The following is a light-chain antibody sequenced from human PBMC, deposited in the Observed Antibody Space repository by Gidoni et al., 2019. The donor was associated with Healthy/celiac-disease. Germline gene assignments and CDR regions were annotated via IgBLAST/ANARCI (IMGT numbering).Light chain of an antibody. Sequence: QSARTQPASGSGSPGQSLTISCTGTSSDVGGYNYVSWYQQHPGKAPKLMIYAVSNRPSGVSNRFSGSKSGHTASLTISGLQAEDEADYYCSSYTSSSTRVFGTGTKVTVL. V-gene: IGLV2-14*03. CDR3: SSYTSSSTRV. CDR1: SSDVGGYNY. CDR2: AVS. J-gene: IGLJ1*01.